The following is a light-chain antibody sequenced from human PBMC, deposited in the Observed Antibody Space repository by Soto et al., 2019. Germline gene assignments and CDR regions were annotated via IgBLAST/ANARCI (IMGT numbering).Light chain of an antibody. V-gene: IGKV4-1*01. CDR1: QSIFYSSNNKNY. J-gene: IGKJ2*02. Sequence: DIVMTQSPDSLAVSLGERATINCKSSQSIFYSSNNKNYLTWYQQKPGQPPKLLIYWASTRESGVPDRFSGSGSGTEFTLTISSLQAEDVAVYYCHQYYTIPCTFGQGTKLEIK. CDR2: WAS. CDR3: HQYYTIPCT.